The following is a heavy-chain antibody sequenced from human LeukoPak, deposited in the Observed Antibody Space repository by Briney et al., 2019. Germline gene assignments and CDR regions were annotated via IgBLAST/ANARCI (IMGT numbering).Heavy chain of an antibody. D-gene: IGHD3-3*01. Sequence: GRSLRLSCAASGFTFSNYWMSWVRRAPGQGLEWVANIKQDGSETYYVDSVRGRFTISRDNAKNSLYLQMNSLRADDTAIYYCARDFWGAYRVDFYDYWGQGALVTVSS. CDR2: IKQDGSET. CDR1: GFTFSNYW. CDR3: ARDFWGAYRVDFYDY. J-gene: IGHJ4*02. V-gene: IGHV3-7*01.